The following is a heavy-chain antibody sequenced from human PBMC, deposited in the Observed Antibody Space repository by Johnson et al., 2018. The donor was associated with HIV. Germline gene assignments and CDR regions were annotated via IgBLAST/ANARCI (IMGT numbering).Heavy chain of an antibody. Sequence: QVQLVESGGGVVQPGRSLRLSCAASGFTFSSYAMHWVRQAPGKGLEWVAVISYDGSNKYYEDSVKGRFTMSRDNSKNTLYLHMKSLRPEDTSIYYCAKDDNLGVWYSDAFDVWGQGTVVTVSS. J-gene: IGHJ3*01. CDR3: AKDDNLGVWYSDAFDV. D-gene: IGHD6-19*01. V-gene: IGHV3-30-3*01. CDR2: ISYDGSNK. CDR1: GFTFSSYA.